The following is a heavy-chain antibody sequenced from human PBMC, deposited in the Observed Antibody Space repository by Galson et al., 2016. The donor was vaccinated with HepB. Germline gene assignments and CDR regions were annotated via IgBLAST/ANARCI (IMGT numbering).Heavy chain of an antibody. CDR1: GGSISRYY. V-gene: IGHV4-59*01. CDR3: AREVVGATIDY. CDR2: IYYSGST. Sequence: SETLSLTCTVSGGSISRYYWSWIRQPPGKGLEWIGYIYYSGSTNYNPSLKTRVTISVDTSKNQFSLKLDSVTAADTAVYYCAREVVGATIDYWGQGTLVTVSS. J-gene: IGHJ4*02. D-gene: IGHD1-26*01.